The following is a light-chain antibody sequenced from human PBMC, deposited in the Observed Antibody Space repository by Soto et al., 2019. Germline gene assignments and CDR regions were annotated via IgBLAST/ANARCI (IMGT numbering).Light chain of an antibody. V-gene: IGKV3-11*01. CDR3: QQHSRWPPWT. CDR2: GAS. CDR1: ENVRTF. Sequence: VLTQSPAARSLSEGERAALAWRASENVRTFVDWYQQKPGQAPRLLLHGASNRATGIPATFSGSGSGTDFTLTISNLEPEDFAVYYCQQHSRWPPWTFGQGTKVDIK. J-gene: IGKJ1*01.